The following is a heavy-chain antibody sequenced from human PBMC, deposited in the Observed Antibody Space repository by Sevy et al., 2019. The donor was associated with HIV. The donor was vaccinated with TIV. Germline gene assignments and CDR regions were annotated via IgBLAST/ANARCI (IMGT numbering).Heavy chain of an antibody. V-gene: IGHV3-9*01. CDR3: AKDLIRDSSGYYFWAAFDI. CDR2: ISWISGSI. CDR1: GFTFDDYA. D-gene: IGHD3-22*01. Sequence: GGSLRLSCAASGFTFDDYAMHWVRQAPGKGLEWVSGISWISGSIGYADSVKGRFTISRDNAKDALYLQMNSLRPEDTALYYCAKDLIRDSSGYYFWAAFDIWGQGTLVTVSS. J-gene: IGHJ3*02.